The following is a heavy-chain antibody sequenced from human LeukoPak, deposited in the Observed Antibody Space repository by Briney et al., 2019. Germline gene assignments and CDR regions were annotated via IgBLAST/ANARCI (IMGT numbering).Heavy chain of an antibody. D-gene: IGHD3-10*01. V-gene: IGHV3-48*01. Sequence: PGGSLRLSCAASGFTFSSYSMNWVRQAPGKGLEWVSYISSSSSTIYYADSVKGRFTISRDNAKNSLYLQMNSLRAEDTAVYYCAKDPPVGRWHMDVWGKGTTVTISS. CDR3: AKDPPVGRWHMDV. CDR2: ISSSSSTI. CDR1: GFTFSSYS. J-gene: IGHJ6*03.